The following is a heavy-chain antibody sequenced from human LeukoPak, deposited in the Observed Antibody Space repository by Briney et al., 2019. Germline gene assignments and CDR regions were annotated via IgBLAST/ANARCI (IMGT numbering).Heavy chain of an antibody. D-gene: IGHD3-22*01. J-gene: IGHJ4*02. CDR2: IIPVFGAP. Sequence: SVKVSCKASGGTFSSNGISWVRQAPGQGLEWMGGIIPVFGAPHYAQKFQDRVTITADESTSTAYMELSSLRSEDTAVYYCARFIYDSSALDYWGQGTLVTVSS. CDR1: GGTFSSNG. V-gene: IGHV1-69*13. CDR3: ARFIYDSSALDY.